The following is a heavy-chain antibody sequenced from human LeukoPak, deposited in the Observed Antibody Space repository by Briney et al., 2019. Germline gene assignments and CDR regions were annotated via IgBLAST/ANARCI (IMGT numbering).Heavy chain of an antibody. D-gene: IGHD3-22*01. J-gene: IGHJ4*02. CDR3: ARGGLSYDSSGWFDY. V-gene: IGHV4-59*01. CDR2: IYYTGST. Sequence: SGTLSLTCTVSNGSIVSYYWSWIRQPPGKGLEWIGYIYYTGSTNYNPTLKSRVTISVDTSKNQFSLKLSSVTAADTAVYYCARGGLSYDSSGWFDYWGQGTLVTVSS. CDR1: NGSIVSYY.